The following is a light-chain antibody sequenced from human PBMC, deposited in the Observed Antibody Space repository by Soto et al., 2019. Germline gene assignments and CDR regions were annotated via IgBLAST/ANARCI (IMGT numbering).Light chain of an antibody. J-gene: IGKJ1*01. Sequence: IVITQSPATLSVSPGERATLSYRASQSVSSNLAWYQQKSGQAPRLLIYGASTRATGIPARFSGSGSGTDFTLTISRLEPEDFAVYYCQQYGSSPRTFGQGTKVDI. V-gene: IGKV3-15*01. CDR2: GAS. CDR1: QSVSSN. CDR3: QQYGSSPRT.